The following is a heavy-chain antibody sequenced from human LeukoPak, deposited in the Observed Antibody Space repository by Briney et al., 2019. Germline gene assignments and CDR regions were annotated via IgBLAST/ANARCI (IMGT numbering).Heavy chain of an antibody. CDR2: IYYSGST. CDR1: GGSISSGDYY. J-gene: IGHJ4*02. V-gene: IGHV4-30-4*08. CDR3: ARVELWPYYDSSGYIDY. D-gene: IGHD3-22*01. Sequence: SETLSLTCTVSGGSISSGDYYWSWIRQPPGKGLEWIGYIYYSGSTYYNPSLKSRVTISVDTSKNQFSLKLSSVTAADTAVYYCARVELWPYYDSSGYIDYWGQGTLVTVSS.